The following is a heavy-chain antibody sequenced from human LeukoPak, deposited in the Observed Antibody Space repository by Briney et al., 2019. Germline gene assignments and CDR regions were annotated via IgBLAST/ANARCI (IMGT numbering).Heavy chain of an antibody. J-gene: IGHJ4*02. CDR3: ARDISPDYYDSSGYYYPLDY. CDR1: GYTFTSYG. Sequence: ASVKVSCKASGYTFTSYGISWVRQAPGQGLEWVGWINSYSGNTNYAQKLQGRVTMTTDTSTSTAYMELRSLRSDDTAVYYCARDISPDYYDSSGYYYPLDYWGQGTLVTVSS. D-gene: IGHD3-22*01. CDR2: INSYSGNT. V-gene: IGHV1-18*01.